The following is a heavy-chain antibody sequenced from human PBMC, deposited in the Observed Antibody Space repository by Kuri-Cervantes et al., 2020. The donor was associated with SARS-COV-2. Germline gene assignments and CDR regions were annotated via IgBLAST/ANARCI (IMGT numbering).Heavy chain of an antibody. CDR1: GFTFDDYT. Sequence: GESLKISCAASGFTFDDYTMHWVRQAPGKGLEWVALIWYDGSVEYYGDSVRGRFTISRDQAKNTLHLQMNNLRVEDAGVYYCAKDAGDGYNSTFDSWGQGTRVTVSS. D-gene: IGHD5-24*01. V-gene: IGHV3-30*02. CDR3: AKDAGDGYNSTFDS. J-gene: IGHJ4*02. CDR2: IWYDGSVE.